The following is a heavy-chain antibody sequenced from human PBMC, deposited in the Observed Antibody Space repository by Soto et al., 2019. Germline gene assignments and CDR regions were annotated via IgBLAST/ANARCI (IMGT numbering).Heavy chain of an antibody. D-gene: IGHD5-12*01. Sequence: EVQLEESGGGLVQPGGSLRLSCAASGCTFSSYSMNWVRQAPGKGLEWVSYISSSSSTIYYADSVKGRFTISRDNAKNSLYLQMNSLRAEDTAVYYCARDAHDRKWLRLSLIDYWGQGTLVTVSS. CDR3: ARDAHDRKWLRLSLIDY. J-gene: IGHJ4*02. CDR2: ISSSSSTI. CDR1: GCTFSSYS. V-gene: IGHV3-48*01.